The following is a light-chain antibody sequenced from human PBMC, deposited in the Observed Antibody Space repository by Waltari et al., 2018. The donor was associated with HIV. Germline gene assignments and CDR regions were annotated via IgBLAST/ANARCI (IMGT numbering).Light chain of an antibody. V-gene: IGKV1-39*01. CDR3: LQGYISPLT. CDR1: QSINTF. CDR2: SAY. Sequence: DIQMTQSPSSLSASVGDRVTITCRTSQSINTFLNWYQMKPGKVPRLLIYSAYRLESGVPSRFSATGSGTDFSLTISSLQPEDFATYYCLQGYISPLTFGPGTKVDIK. J-gene: IGKJ3*01.